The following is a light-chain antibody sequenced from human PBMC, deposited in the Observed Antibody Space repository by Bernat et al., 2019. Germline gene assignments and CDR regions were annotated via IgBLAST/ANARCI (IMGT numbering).Light chain of an antibody. CDR3: GTWDSSLSIGV. CDR1: NSNIGQNY. CDR2: DTD. Sequence: QSVLTQPPSVSAAPGQKVTISCSGDNSNIGQNYVSWYQQLPGTAPRLLIYDTDRRPSGIPDRFSGSKSGTSATLGITGRQTGDEADYYCGTWDSSLSIGVFGGGTKLTVL. V-gene: IGLV1-51*01. J-gene: IGLJ3*02.